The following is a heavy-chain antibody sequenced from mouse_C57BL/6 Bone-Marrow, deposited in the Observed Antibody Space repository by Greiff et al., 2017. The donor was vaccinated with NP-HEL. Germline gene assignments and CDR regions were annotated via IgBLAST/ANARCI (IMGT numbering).Heavy chain of an antibody. Sequence: QVQLQQPGAELVRPGSSVKLSCKASGYTFTSYWMHWVKQRPIQGLEWIGNIDPSDSETHSNQKFKDKATLTVDKSSSPAYMQLSSLTSEDSAVDYCARGARSPYFDYWGQGTTLTVSS. J-gene: IGHJ2*01. CDR1: GYTFTSYW. D-gene: IGHD1-1*01. V-gene: IGHV1-52*01. CDR2: IDPSDSET. CDR3: ARGARSPYFDY.